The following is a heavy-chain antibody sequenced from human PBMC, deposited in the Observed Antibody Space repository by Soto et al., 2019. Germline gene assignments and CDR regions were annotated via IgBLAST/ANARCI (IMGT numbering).Heavy chain of an antibody. Sequence: EVQLVESGGGLVQPGGSLILSCVASGFTFSGSAVHWVRQASGKGLEWVGRIRSKANSYATAYGVSVKGRFTISRDDSKNTAYLQMNSLNTEDTAVYYCSTKDAGANGDSPHFDLWGRGTLVTVSS. CDR3: STKDAGANGDSPHFDL. V-gene: IGHV3-73*01. D-gene: IGHD4-17*01. CDR2: IRSKANSYAT. J-gene: IGHJ2*01. CDR1: GFTFSGSA.